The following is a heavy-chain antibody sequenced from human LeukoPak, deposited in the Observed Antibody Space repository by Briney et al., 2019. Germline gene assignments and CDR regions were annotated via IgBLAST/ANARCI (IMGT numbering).Heavy chain of an antibody. D-gene: IGHD3-10*01. Sequence: GGTLRLSCAASGFTFDDYAMHWVRQAPGKGLEWVSGISWNSGSIGYADSVKGRFTISRDNAKNSLYLQMNSLGAEDTALYYCAKDIDGSGSYGVDYWGQGTLVTVSS. V-gene: IGHV3-9*01. CDR1: GFTFDDYA. CDR2: ISWNSGSI. CDR3: AKDIDGSGSYGVDY. J-gene: IGHJ4*02.